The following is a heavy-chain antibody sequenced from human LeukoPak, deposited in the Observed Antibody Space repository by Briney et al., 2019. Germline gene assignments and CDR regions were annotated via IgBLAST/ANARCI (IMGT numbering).Heavy chain of an antibody. Sequence: GGPLRLSCVVSGITFSGYSMIWVGQAPGKGREWLSFMTTSGNTIFYAESVKDRFTISRDNAKKSLYLQMNSLRDEDTAVYYCARVGGATAVTMYFEYWGQGTLVTVTS. J-gene: IGHJ4*02. V-gene: IGHV3-48*02. CDR1: GITFSGYS. D-gene: IGHD1-26*01. CDR2: MTTSGNTI. CDR3: ARVGGATAVTMYFEY.